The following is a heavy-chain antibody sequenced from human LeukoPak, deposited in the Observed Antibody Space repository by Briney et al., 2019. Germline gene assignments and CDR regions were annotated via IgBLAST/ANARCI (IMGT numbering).Heavy chain of an antibody. Sequence: GGSLRLSCSASGFTFSTYSLHWVRQAPGKGLDYVAGISRNGGSTDYADSVKARFTISRDNSKNTQYLQMSSLRPEDTAVYYCVGLASLIFWGHGTLVTVSS. V-gene: IGHV3-64D*09. CDR1: GFTFSTYS. CDR2: ISRNGGST. D-gene: IGHD6-6*01. J-gene: IGHJ4*01. CDR3: VGLASLIF.